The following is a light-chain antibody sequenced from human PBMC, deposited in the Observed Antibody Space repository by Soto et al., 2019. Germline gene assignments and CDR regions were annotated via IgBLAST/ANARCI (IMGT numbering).Light chain of an antibody. Sequence: QSALTQPASVSGSPGQSITISCTGTSSDVGSYNLVSWYQQHPGKAPKLMIYEGSKRPSGVSNRFSGSKSGNTASLTISGLQAEDEADYFCCSYAGIPYVVFGGGTKVTVL. CDR3: CSYAGIPYVV. CDR1: SSDVGSYNL. J-gene: IGLJ2*01. V-gene: IGLV2-23*01. CDR2: EGS.